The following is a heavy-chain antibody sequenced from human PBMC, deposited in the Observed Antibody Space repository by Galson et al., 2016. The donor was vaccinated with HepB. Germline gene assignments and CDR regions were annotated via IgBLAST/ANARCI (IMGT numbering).Heavy chain of an antibody. V-gene: IGHV3-73*01. CDR3: TRHLDPGYSSSWYFWFDP. J-gene: IGHJ5*02. CDR2: ISSKANNYAT. Sequence: SLRLSCAVSGSTFSGSAMHWLRQASGKGLESVGHISSKANNYATAYAASVKGRFTISRDDSKNTAYLQMNSLKTEDTAVYYCTRHLDPGYSSSWYFWFDPWGQGTLVTVSS. CDR1: GSTFSGSA. D-gene: IGHD6-13*01.